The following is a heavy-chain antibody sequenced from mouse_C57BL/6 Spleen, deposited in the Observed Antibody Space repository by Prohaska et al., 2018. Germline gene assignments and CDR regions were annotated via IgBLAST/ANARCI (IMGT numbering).Heavy chain of an antibody. V-gene: IGHV3-6*01. CDR2: IIYDGSN. J-gene: IGHJ3*01. CDR3: ARSPSFAY. Sequence: DVQLQESGPGLVKPSQSLSLTCSVTGYSITSGYYWNWIRQFPGNKLEWMGYIIYDGSNNYNPSLKNRISITRDTSKNQFFLKLNSVTTEDTATYYCARSPSFAYWGQGTLVTVSA. CDR1: GYSITSGYY.